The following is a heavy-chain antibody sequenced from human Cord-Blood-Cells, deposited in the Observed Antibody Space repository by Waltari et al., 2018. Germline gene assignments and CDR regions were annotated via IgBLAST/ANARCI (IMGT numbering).Heavy chain of an antibody. V-gene: IGHV3-33*01. CDR3: ARSSSWVSYYFDY. CDR2: IWYDGSNK. D-gene: IGHD6-13*01. CDR1: GFTFSSYG. Sequence: QVQLVESGGGVVQPGRSLRLSCAASGFTFSSYGMHWVRQAPGKGLEWVAVIWYDGSNKYYADSVKGRFTISRDNSKNTLYLQMNSLRAEDTAVYYCARSSSWVSYYFDYWGQGTLVTVSS. J-gene: IGHJ4*02.